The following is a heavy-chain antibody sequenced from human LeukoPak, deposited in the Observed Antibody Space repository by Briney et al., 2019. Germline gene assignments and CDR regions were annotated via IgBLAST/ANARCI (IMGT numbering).Heavy chain of an antibody. CDR1: GGSFSGYY. CDR3: ARQGTTIAAPPFYFDY. V-gene: IGHV4-34*01. J-gene: IGHJ4*02. CDR2: INHSGST. D-gene: IGHD6-6*01. Sequence: PSETLSLTCAVYGGSFSGYYWSWIRQPPGKGLEWIGEINHSGSTNYNPSLKSRVTISVDTSKNQFSLKLSSVTAADTAVYYCARQGTTIAAPPFYFDYWGQGTLVTVSS.